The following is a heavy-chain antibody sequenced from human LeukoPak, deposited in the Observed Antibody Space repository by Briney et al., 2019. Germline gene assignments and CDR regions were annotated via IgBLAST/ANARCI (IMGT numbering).Heavy chain of an antibody. CDR1: GFTFSSYA. CDR3: AAAVAYDAFDI. V-gene: IGHV3-30*04. Sequence: PGGSLRLSCAASGFTFSSYAMHWVRQAPGKGLEWVAVISYDGSNKYYADSVKGRFTISRDNSKNTLYLQMNSLRAEDTAVYYCAAAVAYDAFDIWGQGTMVTVSS. CDR2: ISYDGSNK. D-gene: IGHD6-19*01. J-gene: IGHJ3*02.